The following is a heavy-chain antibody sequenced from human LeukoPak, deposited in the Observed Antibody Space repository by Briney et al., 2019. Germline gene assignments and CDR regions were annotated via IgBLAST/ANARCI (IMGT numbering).Heavy chain of an antibody. CDR1: GYTFTGYY. CDR3: ARGSGYDPVHDAFDI. D-gene: IGHD5-12*01. V-gene: IGHV1-2*02. Sequence: ASVKVSCKATGYTFTGYYMHWVRQAPGQGLEWMGWINPNSGGTNYAQKFQGRVTMTRDTSISTAYMELSRLRSDDTAVYYCARGSGYDPVHDAFDIWGQGTMVTVSS. J-gene: IGHJ3*02. CDR2: INPNSGGT.